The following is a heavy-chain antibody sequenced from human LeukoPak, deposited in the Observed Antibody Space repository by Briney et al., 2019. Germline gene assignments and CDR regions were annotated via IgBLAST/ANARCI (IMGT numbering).Heavy chain of an antibody. V-gene: IGHV4-38-2*01. D-gene: IGHD3-10*01. CDR3: ARHTMVRGVIIGPVDY. CDR2: IYHSGST. J-gene: IGHJ4*02. CDR1: GYSISSGYY. Sequence: PSETLSLTCAVSGYSISSGYYWGWIRQPPGKGLEWIASIYHSGSTYYNTSLKSRVTISVDTSKNQFSLKLSSVTAADTAVYYCARHTMVRGVIIGPVDYWGQGTLVTVSS.